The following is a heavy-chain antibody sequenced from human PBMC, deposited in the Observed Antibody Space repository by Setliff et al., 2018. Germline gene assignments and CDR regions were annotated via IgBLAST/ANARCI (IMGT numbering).Heavy chain of an antibody. CDR1: GFTFDDYA. V-gene: IGHV3-43D*04. D-gene: IGHD5-18*01. CDR3: AREGDVGYSYGFGYFDY. CDR2: ISWDGGST. Sequence: GGSLRLSCAASGFTFDDYAMHWVRQAPGKGLEWVSLISWDGGSTYYVDSVKGRFTISRDNAKNSLYLQMNSLRAEDMAVYYCAREGDVGYSYGFGYFDYWGQGTLVTVSS. J-gene: IGHJ4*02.